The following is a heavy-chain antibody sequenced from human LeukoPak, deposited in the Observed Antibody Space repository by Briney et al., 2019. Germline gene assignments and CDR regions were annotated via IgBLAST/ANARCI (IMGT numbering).Heavy chain of an antibody. CDR2: IIGTGSTK. J-gene: IGHJ3*02. CDR3: AREFLDAFDI. V-gene: IGHV3-48*04. Sequence: GGSLRLSCAASGFTFSNTWMTWVRQAPGKGLEWVSYIIGTGSTKYYADSVKGRFTISRDNAKNSVYLQMNSLRAEDTAVYYCAREFLDAFDIWGQGTMVTVSS. CDR1: GFTFSNTW.